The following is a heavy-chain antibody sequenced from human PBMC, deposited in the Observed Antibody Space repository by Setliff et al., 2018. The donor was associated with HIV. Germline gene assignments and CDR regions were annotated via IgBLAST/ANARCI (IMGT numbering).Heavy chain of an antibody. V-gene: IGHV4-39*07. J-gene: IGHJ4*02. CDR1: GGAISNNNYY. CDR2: VYYSGST. CDR3: GRLFRGSSNKEKTDS. D-gene: IGHD2-2*01. Sequence: SETLSLTCNVSGGAISNNNYYWGWIRQPPGKGLEWIASVYYSGSTSYNPALKSRVTMPVDAANNQFSLSVTSVTAADTAVYYCGRLFRGSSNKEKTDSWGQEMLVTVSS.